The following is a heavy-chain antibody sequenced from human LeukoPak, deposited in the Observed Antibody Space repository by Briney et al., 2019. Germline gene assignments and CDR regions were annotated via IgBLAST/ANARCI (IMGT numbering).Heavy chain of an antibody. CDR2: IHYSGST. Sequence: SETLSLTCTVSGGSVTSASHYWAWIRQPPGKGLEWIGSIHYSGSTYYSPSLKSRLTISGDTSKSQFSLRLTFVTAADTAVYYCTRHHDYGDKIDYWGQGTLVTVSS. D-gene: IGHD4-23*01. CDR1: GGSVTSASHY. J-gene: IGHJ4*02. V-gene: IGHV4-39*01. CDR3: TRHHDYGDKIDY.